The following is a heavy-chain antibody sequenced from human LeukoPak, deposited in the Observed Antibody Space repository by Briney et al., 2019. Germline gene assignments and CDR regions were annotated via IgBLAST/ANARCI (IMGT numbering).Heavy chain of an antibody. V-gene: IGHV4-4*02. J-gene: IGHJ4*02. CDR1: GGSISSSNW. CDR3: AREVPPFSVVVTAGAIDS. D-gene: IGHD2-21*02. Sequence: SETLSLTCAVSGGSISSSNWWSWVRQPPGKGLEWIGEIYHSGSTNYNPSLKSRVTISVDTSKNQFSLKLSSVTAADTAVYYCAREVPPFSVVVTAGAIDSWGQGTLVTVSS. CDR2: IYHSGST.